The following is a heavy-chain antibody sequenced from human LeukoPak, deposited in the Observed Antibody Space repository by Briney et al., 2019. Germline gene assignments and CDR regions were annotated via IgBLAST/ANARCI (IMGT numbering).Heavy chain of an antibody. D-gene: IGHD3-16*01. Sequence: SETLSLTCTVSGGSISSYYWSWIRQPPGKGLEWLGYIYYSGGTMYNPSLNSRGTISVDMSKNQFSLKLSSVTAADTAVYYCARGGRYIRRRLDVWGQGTTVTVSS. CDR1: GGSISSYY. CDR2: IYYSGGT. J-gene: IGHJ6*02. V-gene: IGHV4-59*01. CDR3: ARGGRYIRRRLDV.